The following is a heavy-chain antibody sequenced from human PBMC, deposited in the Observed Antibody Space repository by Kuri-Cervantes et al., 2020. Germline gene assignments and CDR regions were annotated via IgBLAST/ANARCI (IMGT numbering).Heavy chain of an antibody. V-gene: IGHV3-20*04. CDR2: INWNGGST. J-gene: IGHJ4*02. CDR3: ARKDGYNSGAYSY. CDR1: GFTFDDYG. D-gene: IGHD5-24*01. Sequence: GGSLRLSCAASGFTFDDYGMSWVRQAPGKGLEWVSGINWNGGSTGYADSVKGRFTISRDNSKNTLYLQMNSLRAEDTAVYYCARKDGYNSGAYSYWGQGTLVTVSS.